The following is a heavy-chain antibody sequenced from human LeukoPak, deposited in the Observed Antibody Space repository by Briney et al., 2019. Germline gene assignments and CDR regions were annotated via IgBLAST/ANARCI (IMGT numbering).Heavy chain of an antibody. CDR1: GFTFSSYW. D-gene: IGHD3-22*01. Sequence: GGSLRLSCAASGFTFSSYWMHWVRQAPGKGLVWVSRINSDGSSTSYADSVKGRLTISRDNAKNTLYLQMNSLRAEDTAVYYCATTGYYYDSSGRPGWGQGTLVTVSS. CDR2: INSDGSST. CDR3: ATTGYYYDSSGRPG. V-gene: IGHV3-74*01. J-gene: IGHJ4*02.